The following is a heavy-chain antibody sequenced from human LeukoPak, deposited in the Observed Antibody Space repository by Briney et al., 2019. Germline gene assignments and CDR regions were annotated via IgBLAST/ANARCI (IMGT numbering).Heavy chain of an antibody. CDR3: ASSESITTYAFDI. CDR1: GGSFSGYY. Sequence: SETLSLTCAVYGGSFSGYYWSWLRQPPGKGLEWIGEINHSGSTNYNPSLKRRVCLAVDTSKNQSSLKLISVPAGDTAVYYCASSESITTYAFDIWGQGTMVTVSS. J-gene: IGHJ3*02. V-gene: IGHV4-34*01. D-gene: IGHD3-22*01. CDR2: INHSGST.